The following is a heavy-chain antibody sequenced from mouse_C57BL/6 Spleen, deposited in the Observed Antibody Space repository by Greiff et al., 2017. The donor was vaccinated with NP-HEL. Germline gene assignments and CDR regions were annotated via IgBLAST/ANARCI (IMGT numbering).Heavy chain of an antibody. D-gene: IGHD2-3*01. CDR1: GYAFSSSW. J-gene: IGHJ2*01. Sequence: QVQLQQSGPELVKPGASVKISCKASGYAFSSSWMNWVKQRPGKGLEWIGRIYPGDGDTNYNGKFKGKATLTADKSSSTAYMQLSILTSEDSAVYFCARESGLLYFDYWGQGTTLTVSS. CDR3: ARESGLLYFDY. V-gene: IGHV1-82*01. CDR2: IYPGDGDT.